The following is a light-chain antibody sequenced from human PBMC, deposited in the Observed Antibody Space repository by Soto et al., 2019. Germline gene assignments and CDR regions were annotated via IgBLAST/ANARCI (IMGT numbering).Light chain of an antibody. CDR3: QQYYNWPRT. CDR1: QSVSSN. V-gene: IGKV3-15*01. Sequence: ETVMTQSPATLYVSPGERATLSCRASQSVSSNLAWYQQKPGQAPRLLIYGASTRATGIPDRFSGSGSGTEFTLSISSLQSEDFAVYYCQQYYNWPRTFGQGTKVDIK. CDR2: GAS. J-gene: IGKJ1*01.